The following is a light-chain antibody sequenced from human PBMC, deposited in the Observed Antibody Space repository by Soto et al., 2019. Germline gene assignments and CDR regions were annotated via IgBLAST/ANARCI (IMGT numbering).Light chain of an antibody. V-gene: IGKV1-6*01. CDR3: LLAYAYCWA. CDR1: QGIRSA. CDR2: AAS. Sequence: AIQVTQSPSSLYASVGDRVTITCRTSQGIRSALGWYQQKPGQVPKRLIYAASTLRSGVPSRFSGSGSGRDFPLTISSLQHEDFATYSCLLAYAYCWAFGQGNKVEIK. J-gene: IGKJ1*01.